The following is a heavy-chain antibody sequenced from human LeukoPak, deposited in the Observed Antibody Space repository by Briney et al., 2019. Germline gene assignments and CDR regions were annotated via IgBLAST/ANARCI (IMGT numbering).Heavy chain of an antibody. CDR2: IYTSGST. Sequence: SETLSLTCTVSGGSISSYYWSWIRQPAGKGLEWIGRIYTSGSTSYNPSLKSRVTMSVDTSKNQFSLKLSSVTAADTAVYYCARDAYSSSWYNYYAFDIWGQGTMVTVSS. V-gene: IGHV4-4*07. CDR1: GGSISSYY. CDR3: ARDAYSSSWYNYYAFDI. D-gene: IGHD6-13*01. J-gene: IGHJ3*02.